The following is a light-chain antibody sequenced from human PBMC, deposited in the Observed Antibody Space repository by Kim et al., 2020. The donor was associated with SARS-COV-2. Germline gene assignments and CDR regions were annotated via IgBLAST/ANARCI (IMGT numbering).Light chain of an antibody. Sequence: SCTGSSSNIGAGFNVHWYQQHPGTVPKLLIYNNNNRPSGVPDRFSGSKSGISASLVITGLQVEDEADYYCQSFDSGLSGSIYVFGTGTKVTVL. CDR2: NNN. V-gene: IGLV1-40*01. CDR1: SSNIGAGFN. CDR3: QSFDSGLSGSIYV. J-gene: IGLJ1*01.